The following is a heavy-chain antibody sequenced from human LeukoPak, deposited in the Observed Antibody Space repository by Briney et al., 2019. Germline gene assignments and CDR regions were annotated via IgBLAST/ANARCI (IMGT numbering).Heavy chain of an antibody. V-gene: IGHV1-18*01. CDR2: IGAYNGNT. Sequence: ASVKVSCKASGYTFTSYGISWVRQAPGQGLEWMGWIGAYNGNTNYAQKLQGRVTMTTDTSTSTAYMELRSLRSDDTAVYYCARVYDILTGYYPGDAFDIWGQGTMVTVSS. CDR3: ARVYDILTGYYPGDAFDI. J-gene: IGHJ3*02. CDR1: GYTFTSYG. D-gene: IGHD3-9*01.